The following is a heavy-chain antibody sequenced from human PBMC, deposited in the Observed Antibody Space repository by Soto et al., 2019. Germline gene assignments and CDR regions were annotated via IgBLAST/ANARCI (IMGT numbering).Heavy chain of an antibody. Sequence: QVQLVESGGGVVQAGRSLRLSCAASAFTFNNYAFHWVRQAPDKGLEWVAGISYDGGKKYYADSVKGRFTFSRDNSENTLYLQMNSLRGEDTGIYYCARDLDDFWSGYYSDWYYGMDVWGQGTKVFVSS. CDR1: AFTFNNYA. CDR3: ARDLDDFWSGYYSDWYYGMDV. D-gene: IGHD3-3*01. V-gene: IGHV3-30-3*01. J-gene: IGHJ6*02. CDR2: ISYDGGKK.